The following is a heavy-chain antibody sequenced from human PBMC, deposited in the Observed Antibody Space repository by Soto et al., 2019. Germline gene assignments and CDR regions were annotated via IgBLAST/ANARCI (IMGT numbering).Heavy chain of an antibody. CDR2: ISAYNGNT. V-gene: IGHV1-18*01. J-gene: IGHJ3*02. CDR3: ARGGMITLGGFIVGGKGAFDT. Sequence: ASVKVSCKASGYTFTSYGISWVRQAPGQGLEWMGWISAYNGNTNYAQKLQGRVTMTTDTSTSTAYMELRSLRSDDTAVYYCARGGMITLGGFIVGGKGAFDTWGQGKMVTVSS. CDR1: GYTFTSYG. D-gene: IGHD3-16*02.